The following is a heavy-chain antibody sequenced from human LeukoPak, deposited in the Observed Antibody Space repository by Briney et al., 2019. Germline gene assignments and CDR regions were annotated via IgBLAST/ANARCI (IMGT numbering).Heavy chain of an antibody. Sequence: PSETLSLTCTVSGGSISSYYLSWIRQPPGKGLEWIGYIYYTGSTNYNPSLRSRVTISVDTSKNQFSLKLSSVTAADTAVYYCARRVAVAGPLDYWGQGTLVPVSS. V-gene: IGHV4-59*08. CDR1: GGSISSYY. D-gene: IGHD6-19*01. J-gene: IGHJ4*02. CDR3: ARRVAVAGPLDY. CDR2: IYYTGST.